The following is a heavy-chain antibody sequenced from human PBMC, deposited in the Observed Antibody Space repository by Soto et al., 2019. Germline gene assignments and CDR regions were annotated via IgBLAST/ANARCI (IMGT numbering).Heavy chain of an antibody. J-gene: IGHJ4*02. CDR3: EKDRYSCGWYLDY. V-gene: IGHV3-9*01. CDR1: GFTFDDYA. CDR2: ISWNSGSI. Sequence: EVQLVESGGGLVQPGRSLRLSCAASGFTFDDYAMHWVRQAPGKGLEWASGISWNSGSIGYADSVKGRFTISRDNAKKSLYMKMNSLRVEDTALYYCEKDRYSCGWYLDYWGRGTLVTV. D-gene: IGHD6-19*01.